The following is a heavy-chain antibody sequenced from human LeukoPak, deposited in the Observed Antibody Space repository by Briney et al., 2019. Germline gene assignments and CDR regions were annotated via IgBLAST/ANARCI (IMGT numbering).Heavy chain of an antibody. D-gene: IGHD3-9*01. CDR1: GFTFGDHS. Sequence: GGSLRLSCTASGFTFGDHSVSWFRQAPGKGLEWVGLIRSKAYGGTAAYAATVKGRFTISKDESKSVAYLQMDSRKNEAKADYYCTGEIRYFDWFQADYWGQGTLVTVSS. CDR2: IRSKAYGGTA. CDR3: TGEIRYFDWFQADY. V-gene: IGHV3-49*03. J-gene: IGHJ4*02.